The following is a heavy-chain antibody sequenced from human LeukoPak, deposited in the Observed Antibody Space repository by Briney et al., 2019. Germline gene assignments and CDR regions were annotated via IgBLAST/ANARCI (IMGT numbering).Heavy chain of an antibody. J-gene: IGHJ4*02. Sequence: SVKVSCKASGGTFSSYTISWVRQAPGQGLEWMGGIIPIFGTANYAQKFQGRVTITTDESTSTAYMELSSLRSEDTAVYYCARARVVVTGPLDYWGQGTLVTVSS. CDR1: GGTFSSYT. CDR3: ARARVVVTGPLDY. V-gene: IGHV1-69*05. CDR2: IIPIFGTA. D-gene: IGHD4-23*01.